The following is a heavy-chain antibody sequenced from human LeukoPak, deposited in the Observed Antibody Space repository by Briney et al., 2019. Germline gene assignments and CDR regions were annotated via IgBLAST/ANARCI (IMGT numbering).Heavy chain of an antibody. Sequence: PGGSLRLSCAASGFTFSSYAMSWVRQAPGKGLEWVSAISGSGGSTYYADSVKGRFTISRDNSKNTLYLQMNSLRAEDTAVYYCARVELGYSHNSHWGQGTLVTVSS. CDR1: GFTFSSYA. CDR2: ISGSGGST. J-gene: IGHJ4*02. V-gene: IGHV3-23*01. CDR3: ARVELGYSHNSH. D-gene: IGHD5-18*01.